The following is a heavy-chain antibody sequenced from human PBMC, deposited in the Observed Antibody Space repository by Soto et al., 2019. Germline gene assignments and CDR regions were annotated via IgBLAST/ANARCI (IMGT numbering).Heavy chain of an antibody. V-gene: IGHV1-69*06. CDR3: ARVRIAVAGHYYYYGMDV. CDR1: GGTFSSCA. Sequence: SVKVSCKASGGTFSSCAISWGRQAPGQGLEWMGGIIPIFGTANYAQKFQGRVTITADKSTSTAYMELSSLRSEDTAVYYCARVRIAVAGHYYYYGMDVWGQGTTVTVSS. D-gene: IGHD6-19*01. J-gene: IGHJ6*02. CDR2: IIPIFGTA.